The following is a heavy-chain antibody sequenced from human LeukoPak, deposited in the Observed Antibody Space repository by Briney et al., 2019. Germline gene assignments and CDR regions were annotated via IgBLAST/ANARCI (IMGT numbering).Heavy chain of an antibody. V-gene: IGHV3-74*01. CDR2: INSDGSWT. D-gene: IGHD3-3*01. CDR1: GNYW. CDR3: AREDTIFGVVTWGTGLFDY. J-gene: IGHJ4*02. Sequence: GGSLRLSCAASGNYWMHWVRQAPGKGLVWVSHINSDGSWTSYADSVKGRFTISRDNSKNTLYLQMNSLRAEDTAVYYCAREDTIFGVVTWGTGLFDYWGQGTLVTVSS.